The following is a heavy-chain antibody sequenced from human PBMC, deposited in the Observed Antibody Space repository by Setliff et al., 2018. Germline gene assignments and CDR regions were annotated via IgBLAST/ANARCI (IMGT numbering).Heavy chain of an antibody. V-gene: IGHV1-18*04. CDR1: GYTFSDYY. Sequence: ASVKVSCKASGYTFSDYYMHWVRQAPGQGPEWMGWISAYSGETNYAQIFQGRVTMTTDTPTSTAYMELRSLTSDDTAVYYCARGQTLRHFDWPTAFDYWGLGTLVTVSS. J-gene: IGHJ4*02. D-gene: IGHD3-9*01. CDR2: ISAYSGET. CDR3: ARGQTLRHFDWPTAFDY.